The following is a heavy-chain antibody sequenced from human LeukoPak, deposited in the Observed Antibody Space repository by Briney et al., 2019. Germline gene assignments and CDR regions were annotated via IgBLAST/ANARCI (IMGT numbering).Heavy chain of an antibody. CDR2: ISGNDGTT. D-gene: IGHD2-21*02. Sequence: GGSLRLSCAASGFTFSSYAMSWVRQAPGKGLEWVSAISGNDGTTYYADSVKGRFTISRDNSKNTLYLQMNSLRAEDTAVYYCAKDLSIVVVTAPFDYWGQGTLVTVSS. V-gene: IGHV3-23*01. CDR3: AKDLSIVVVTAPFDY. CDR1: GFTFSSYA. J-gene: IGHJ4*02.